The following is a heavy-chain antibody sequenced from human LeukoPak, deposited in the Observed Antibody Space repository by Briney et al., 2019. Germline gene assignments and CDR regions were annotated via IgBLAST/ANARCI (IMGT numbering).Heavy chain of an antibody. CDR2: INPSGGST. Sequence: ASVKVSCKASGYTFTSHYMHWVRQAPGQGREWMGIINPSGGSTSYAQKFQGRVTMTRDMSTSTVYMELSSLRSEDTAVYYCARESTSSHTTFDYWGQGTLVSVSS. J-gene: IGHJ4*02. CDR1: GYTFTSHY. V-gene: IGHV1-46*01. D-gene: IGHD5-24*01. CDR3: ARESTSSHTTFDY.